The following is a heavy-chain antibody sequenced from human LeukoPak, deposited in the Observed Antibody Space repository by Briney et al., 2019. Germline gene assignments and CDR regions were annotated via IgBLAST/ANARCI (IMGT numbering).Heavy chain of an antibody. J-gene: IGHJ4*02. V-gene: IGHV4-4*02. D-gene: IGHD2-21*01. CDR3: ARQQLIEGTFDY. CDR1: GFTFSNYA. CDR2: IHHLGNT. Sequence: PGGSLRLSCAASGFTFSNYAMTWVRQSPGKALEWIGEIHHLGNTNYNPSLKSRVSMSLDKSKNELSLRLISVIAADTAVYYCARQQLIEGTFDYWGQGTQVTVSS.